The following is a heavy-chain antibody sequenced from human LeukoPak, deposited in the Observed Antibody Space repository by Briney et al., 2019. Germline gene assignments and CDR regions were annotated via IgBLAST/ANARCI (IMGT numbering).Heavy chain of an antibody. D-gene: IGHD6-19*01. Sequence: SQTLSLTCAISGDSVSSNSAAWNWIRQSPSRGLEWLGRTYYRSKWYNDYAVSVKSRITINPDTSKNQFPLQLNSVTPEDTAVYYCARDLLGEQWLAGTFDYWGQGTLVTVSS. J-gene: IGHJ4*02. CDR2: TYYRSKWYN. CDR1: GDSVSSNSAA. V-gene: IGHV6-1*01. CDR3: ARDLLGEQWLAGTFDY.